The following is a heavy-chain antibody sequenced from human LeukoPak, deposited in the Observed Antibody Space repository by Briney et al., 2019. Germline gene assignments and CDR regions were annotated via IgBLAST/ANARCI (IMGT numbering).Heavy chain of an antibody. CDR1: GFTFSSYA. J-gene: IGHJ2*01. CDR3: ARQHYLSWYFDL. Sequence: PGGSLRLSCAASGFTFSSYAMSWVRQAPGKGLEWVSAISGSGGSTYYADSVKGRFTISRDNAKNSLYLQMNSLRAEDTAVYYCARQHYLSWYFDLWGRGTLVTVSS. V-gene: IGHV3-23*01. D-gene: IGHD1-1*01. CDR2: ISGSGGST.